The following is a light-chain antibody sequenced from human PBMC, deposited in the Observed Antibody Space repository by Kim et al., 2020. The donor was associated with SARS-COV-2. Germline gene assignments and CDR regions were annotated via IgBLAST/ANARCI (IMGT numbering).Light chain of an antibody. V-gene: IGKV3-11*01. CDR1: QSVSSY. Sequence: SPGERATLSGRASQSVSSYLAWYQQKPGQAPRLLIYDASNRATGIPARFSGSGSGTDFTLTISSLEPEDFAVYYCQQRSNWPRGTFGQGTKVEIK. CDR2: DAS. CDR3: QQRSNWPRGT. J-gene: IGKJ1*01.